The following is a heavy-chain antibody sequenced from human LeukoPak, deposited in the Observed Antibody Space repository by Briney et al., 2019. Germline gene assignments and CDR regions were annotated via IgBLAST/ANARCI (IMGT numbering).Heavy chain of an antibody. J-gene: IGHJ4*02. CDR2: ISSSSSSI. CDR3: ARLADYGNYGPREYLDF. CDR1: GFXFSNYG. Sequence: GGSLRLSCAASGFXFSNYGMNWVRQAPGKGREWVSAISSSSSSIYYADPLKGRFTISRDNAKTSLYLQMNSLRAEVTAVYYCARLADYGNYGPREYLDFWGQGTLVTVSS. V-gene: IGHV3-21*01. D-gene: IGHD4-11*01.